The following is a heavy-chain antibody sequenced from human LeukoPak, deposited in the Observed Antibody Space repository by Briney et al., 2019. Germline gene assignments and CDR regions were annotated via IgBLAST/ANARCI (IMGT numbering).Heavy chain of an antibody. Sequence: SETLSLTCTVSGGSLSSYYWSWIRQPPGKGLEWIGYIYYSGSTNYNPSLKSRVTISVDTSKNQFSLKLSSVTAADTAVYYCARDPGYSGYENWGQGTLVTVSS. CDR2: IYYSGST. CDR3: ARDPGYSGYEN. J-gene: IGHJ4*02. D-gene: IGHD5-12*01. CDR1: GGSLSSYY. V-gene: IGHV4-59*01.